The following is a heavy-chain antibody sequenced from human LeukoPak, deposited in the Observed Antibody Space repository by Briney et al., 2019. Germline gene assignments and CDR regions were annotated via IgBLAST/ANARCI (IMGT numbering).Heavy chain of an antibody. V-gene: IGHV4-59*01. Sequence: SETLSLTCTVSGDSISGYYWSWIRQPPGKGLEWIGYIYYSGSTNYNPSLKSRVTISVDTSKNQFSLKLSSVTAADTAVYYCARDSSSWPNWFDPWGQGTLVTVSS. CDR3: ARDSSSWPNWFDP. CDR1: GDSISGYY. CDR2: IYYSGST. D-gene: IGHD6-13*01. J-gene: IGHJ5*02.